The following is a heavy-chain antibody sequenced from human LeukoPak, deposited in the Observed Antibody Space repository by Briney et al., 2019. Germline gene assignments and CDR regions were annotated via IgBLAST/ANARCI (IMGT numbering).Heavy chain of an antibody. CDR1: GFTVSSNY. J-gene: IGHJ4*02. D-gene: IGHD6-19*01. CDR2: IYGGGST. V-gene: IGHV3-66*01. CDR3: AKDLGRQWLEQIDY. Sequence: GGSLRLSCAASGFTVSSNYMSWVRQPPGKGLEWVSVIYGGGSTYYADSVKGRFTISRDSSKNTLYLQMNGLRAEDTAVYYCAKDLGRQWLEQIDYWGQGTLVTVSS.